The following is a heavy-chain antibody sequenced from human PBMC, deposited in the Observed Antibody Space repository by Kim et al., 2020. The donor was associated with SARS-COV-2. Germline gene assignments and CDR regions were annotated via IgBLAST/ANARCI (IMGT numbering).Heavy chain of an antibody. CDR1: GGSISSGDYY. D-gene: IGHD3-3*01. V-gene: IGHV4-30-4*01. CDR2: IYYSGST. J-gene: IGHJ6*04. Sequence: SETLSLTCTVSGGSISSGDYYWSWIRQPPGKGLEWIGYIYYSGSTYYNPSLKSRVTISVDTSKNQFSLKLSSVTAADTAVYYCARGPLRDFWSSYHRDVWGKGTTVSVPS. CDR3: ARGPLRDFWSSYHRDV.